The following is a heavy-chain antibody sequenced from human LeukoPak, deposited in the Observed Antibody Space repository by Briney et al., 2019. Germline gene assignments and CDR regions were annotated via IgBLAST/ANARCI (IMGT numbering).Heavy chain of an antibody. CDR2: INPNSGGT. Sequence: ASVKVSCKASGYTFTGYYMHWVRQAPGQGLEWMGWINPNSGGTNYAQKSQGRVTMTRDTSISTAYMELSRLRSDDTAVYYCAREGYCSSTSCTAEGAFDIWGQGTMVTVSS. V-gene: IGHV1-2*02. CDR3: AREGYCSSTSCTAEGAFDI. J-gene: IGHJ3*02. CDR1: GYTFTGYY. D-gene: IGHD2-2*01.